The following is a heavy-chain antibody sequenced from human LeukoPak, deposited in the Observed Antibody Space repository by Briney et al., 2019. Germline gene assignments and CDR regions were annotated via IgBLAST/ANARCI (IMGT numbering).Heavy chain of an antibody. Sequence: GESLKISCKGSGYSFTSYWIGWVRQVPGKGLEWMGIIHPGDSDTRYSPSFQGQVTISADKSISTAYLQWRSLKAADTAMYYCARASIAVAKFDYWGQGTLVTVSS. D-gene: IGHD6-19*01. J-gene: IGHJ4*02. V-gene: IGHV5-51*01. CDR2: IHPGDSDT. CDR3: ARASIAVAKFDY. CDR1: GYSFTSYW.